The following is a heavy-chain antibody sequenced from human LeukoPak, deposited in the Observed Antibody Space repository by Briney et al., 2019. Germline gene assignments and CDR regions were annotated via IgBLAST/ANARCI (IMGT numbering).Heavy chain of an antibody. V-gene: IGHV4-59*01. J-gene: IGHJ6*02. CDR1: GGSISSYY. CDR2: IYYSGST. Sequence: PSETLSLICTVSGGSISSYYWSWIRQPPGKGLEWIGYIYYSGSTNYNPSLKSRVTISGDTPKNQFSLKLSSVTAADTAVYYCARGELDIVGHYHYYSMDVWGQGTTVTVSS. CDR3: ARGELDIVGHYHYYSMDV. D-gene: IGHD2-15*01.